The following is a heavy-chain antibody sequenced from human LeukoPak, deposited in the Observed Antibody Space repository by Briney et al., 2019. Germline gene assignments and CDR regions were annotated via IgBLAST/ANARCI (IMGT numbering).Heavy chain of an antibody. V-gene: IGHV3-30-3*01. CDR2: ISYDGSNK. Sequence: GGSLRLSCAASGFTFSSYAMHWVRQAPGKGLEWVAVISYDGSNKYYADSVKGRFTISRDNSKNTLYLQMNSLRAEDTAVYYCARLLPESGYWGQGTLVTVSS. CDR3: ARLLPESGY. J-gene: IGHJ4*02. CDR1: GFTFSSYA.